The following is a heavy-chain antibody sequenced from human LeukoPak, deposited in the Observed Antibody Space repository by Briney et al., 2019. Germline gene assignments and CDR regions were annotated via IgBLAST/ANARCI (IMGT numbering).Heavy chain of an antibody. CDR2: ISTSGST. V-gene: IGHV4-4*07. CDR3: ARVSHYYDSSGYYYVRAFDI. Sequence: PSETLSLTCTVSGGPISSYYWSWIRQPAGKGLEWIGRISTSGSTNYNPSLKSRVTMSVDTSNNQFSLKLSSVTAADTAVYYCARVSHYYDSSGYYYVRAFDIWGQGTMVTVSS. CDR1: GGPISSYY. J-gene: IGHJ3*02. D-gene: IGHD3-22*01.